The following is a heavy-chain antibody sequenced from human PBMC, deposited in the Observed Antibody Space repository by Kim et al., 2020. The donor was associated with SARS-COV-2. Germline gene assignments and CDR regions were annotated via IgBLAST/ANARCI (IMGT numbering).Heavy chain of an antibody. D-gene: IGHD3-9*01. Sequence: GESLKISCKGSGYSFTSYWIGWVRQMPGKGLEWMGIIYPGDSDTRYSPSFQGQVTISADKSISTAYLQWSSLKASDTAMYYCACHRPLRYFDWLGSFSDYWGQGTLVTVSS. CDR1: GYSFTSYW. CDR2: IYPGDSDT. CDR3: ACHRPLRYFDWLGSFSDY. V-gene: IGHV5-51*01. J-gene: IGHJ4*02.